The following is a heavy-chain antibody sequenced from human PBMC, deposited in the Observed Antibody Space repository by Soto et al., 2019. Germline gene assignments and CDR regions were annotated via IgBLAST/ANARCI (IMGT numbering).Heavy chain of an antibody. J-gene: IGHJ6*03. CDR1: GGTFSSYT. D-gene: IGHD2-15*01. Sequence: QVQLVQSGAEVKKPGSSVKVSCKASGGTFSSYTISWVRQAPGQGLEWMGRIIPILGIANYAQKFQGRVTITADKSTSTAYMELSSLRSEDTAVYYCARVKSGRAAGNYYYYYYMDVWGKGTTVTVSS. CDR3: ARVKSGRAAGNYYYYYYMDV. CDR2: IIPILGIA. V-gene: IGHV1-69*02.